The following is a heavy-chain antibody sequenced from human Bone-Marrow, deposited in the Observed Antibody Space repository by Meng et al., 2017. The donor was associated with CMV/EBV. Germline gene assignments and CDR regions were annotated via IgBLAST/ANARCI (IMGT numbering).Heavy chain of an antibody. J-gene: IGHJ6*02. CDR2: ISYDGSNK. CDR3: ARAAVVTYYYYYGMDV. CDR1: GFTFSSYA. Sequence: GESLKISCAASGFTFSSYAMYWVRQAPGKGLEWVAVISYDGSNKYYADSVKGRFTISGDNSKNTLYLQMNSLRAEDTAVYYCARAAVVTYYYYYGMDVWGQGTTVTVSS. D-gene: IGHD4-23*01. V-gene: IGHV3-30*04.